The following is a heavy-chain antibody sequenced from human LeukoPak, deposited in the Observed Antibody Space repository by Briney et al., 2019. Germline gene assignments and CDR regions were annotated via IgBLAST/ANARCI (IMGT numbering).Heavy chain of an antibody. CDR2: INTSGGST. CDR3: ARVRRVGDSSGYPEFDY. V-gene: IGHV1-46*01. CDR1: GYTFTSYY. J-gene: IGHJ4*02. Sequence: ASVKVSCKASGYTFTSYYMHWVRQAPGQGLEWMGIINTSGGSTSYAQKFQGRVTMTRDTSTSTVYMELSSLRSEDTAVYYCARVRRVGDSSGYPEFDYWGQGTLVTVSS. D-gene: IGHD3-22*01.